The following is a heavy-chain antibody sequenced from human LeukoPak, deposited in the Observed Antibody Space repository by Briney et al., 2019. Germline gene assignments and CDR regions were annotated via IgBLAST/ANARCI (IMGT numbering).Heavy chain of an antibody. V-gene: IGHV3-23*01. J-gene: IGHJ4*02. CDR3: AKGLGAYCGGGCYSRVFDS. CDR1: GFTFSTYA. CDR2: ISGDGGST. D-gene: IGHD2-21*02. Sequence: PGGSLRLSCAASGFTFSTYAMSWVRQAPGKGLEWVSIISGDGGSTVYADSVKGRFTISRDSSKSTMFLQMNSLRADDTAVYYCAKGLGAYCGGGCYSRVFDSWGQGTLVTVSS.